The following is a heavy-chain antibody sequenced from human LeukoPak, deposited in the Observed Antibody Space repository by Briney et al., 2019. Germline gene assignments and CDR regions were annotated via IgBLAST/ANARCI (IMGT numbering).Heavy chain of an antibody. J-gene: IGHJ6*03. V-gene: IGHV3-33*01. CDR2: IWYDGSNK. D-gene: IGHD3-10*01. CDR1: GFTFSSYG. Sequence: GRSLRLSCAASGFTFSSYGMRWVRQAPGKGLEWVAVIWYDGSNKYYADSVKGRFTISRDNSKNSLYLQMNSLRAEDTAVYYCATNTAWFGELFPLYYYYYMDVWGKGTTVTVSS. CDR3: ATNTAWFGELFPLYYYYYMDV.